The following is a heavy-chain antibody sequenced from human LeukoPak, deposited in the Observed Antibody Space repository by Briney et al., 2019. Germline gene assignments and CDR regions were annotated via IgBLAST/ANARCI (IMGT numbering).Heavy chain of an antibody. CDR2: ISGSGGST. V-gene: IGHV3-23*01. J-gene: IGHJ4*02. CDR1: GFTFSSHA. Sequence: GGSLRLSCAASGFTFSSHAMSWVRQAPGKGLEWVSAISGSGGSTYYADSVKGRFTISRDNSKNTLYLQMNSLRAEDTAVYYCAKDDEIVVVVAATLGYWGQGTLVTVSS. D-gene: IGHD2-15*01. CDR3: AKDDEIVVVVAATLGY.